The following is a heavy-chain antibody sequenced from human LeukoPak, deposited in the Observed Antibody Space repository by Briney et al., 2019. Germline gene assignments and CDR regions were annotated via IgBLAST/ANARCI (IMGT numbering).Heavy chain of an antibody. V-gene: IGHV4-39*07. Sequence: SETLSLTCTVSGGSISSGGYYWSWIRQPPGKGLEWIGEINHGGRTNYSPSLKSRVTISVDTSKNQFSLNLSSVTAADTAVYYCARGLELGYCSGASCYIWFDPWGQGTLVTVSS. CDR3: ARGLELGYCSGASCYIWFDP. CDR2: INHGGRT. CDR1: GGSISSGGYY. J-gene: IGHJ5*02. D-gene: IGHD2-2*02.